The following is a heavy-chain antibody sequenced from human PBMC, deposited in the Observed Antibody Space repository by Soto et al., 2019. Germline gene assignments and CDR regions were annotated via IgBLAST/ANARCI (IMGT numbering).Heavy chain of an antibody. CDR1: GFSLSTSGVG. D-gene: IGHD4-17*01. J-gene: IGHJ1*01. V-gene: IGHV2-5*02. CDR3: AHSYYGGNPEYFQH. Sequence: QITLKESVPTLVKPTQTLTLTCTFSGFSLSTSGVGVGWIRQPPGKALEWLALIYWDDDKRYSPSLKSRLTITKDTSKNQVVLTMTNMDPVDTATYYCAHSYYGGNPEYFQHWGQGTLVTVSS. CDR2: IYWDDDK.